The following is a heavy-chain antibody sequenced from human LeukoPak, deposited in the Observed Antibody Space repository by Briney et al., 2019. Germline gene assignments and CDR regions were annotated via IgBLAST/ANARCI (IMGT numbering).Heavy chain of an antibody. Sequence: GGSLRLSCAASGFTFSSKGMSWVRQAPGKGLEWVSRIGGSGGGADYADSVKGRFTISRDNSKNTLYLQMNSLRAEHTAVYYCAKSQSSGYYYWDYWGQGTLVTVSS. CDR3: AKSQSSGYYYWDY. D-gene: IGHD3-22*01. CDR1: GFTFSSKG. J-gene: IGHJ4*02. CDR2: IGGSGGGA. V-gene: IGHV3-23*01.